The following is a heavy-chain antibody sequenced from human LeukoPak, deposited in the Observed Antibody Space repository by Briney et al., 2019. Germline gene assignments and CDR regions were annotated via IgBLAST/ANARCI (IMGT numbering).Heavy chain of an antibody. Sequence: SETLSLTCTVSGASINYYYWTWIRQPPGKGLEWIAYIYYSGTTNYNPSLNSRVTTSIDTSMNQLSLTLVSVTAADTAVYFCARHHDGGPKLRLDFWGLGVLVTVSS. V-gene: IGHV4-59*08. CDR2: IYYSGTT. D-gene: IGHD2-15*01. CDR1: GASINYYY. CDR3: ARHHDGGPKLRLDF. J-gene: IGHJ4*02.